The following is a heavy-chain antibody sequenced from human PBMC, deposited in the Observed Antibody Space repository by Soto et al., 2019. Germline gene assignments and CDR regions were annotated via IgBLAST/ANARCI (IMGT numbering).Heavy chain of an antibody. V-gene: IGHV1-3*01. Sequence: ASVKVSCKASGYTFTSYAMHWVRQAPGQRLEWMGWINAGNGNTKYSQKFQGRVTITRDTSASTAYMELSSLRSEDTAVYYCARSRLGVCSSTSCGAYGMDVWGQGTTVTVSS. CDR2: INAGNGNT. J-gene: IGHJ6*02. CDR3: ARSRLGVCSSTSCGAYGMDV. CDR1: GYTFTSYA. D-gene: IGHD2-2*01.